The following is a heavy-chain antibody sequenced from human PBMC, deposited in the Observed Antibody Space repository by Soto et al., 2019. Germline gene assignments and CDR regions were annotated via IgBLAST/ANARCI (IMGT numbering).Heavy chain of an antibody. V-gene: IGHV4-30-4*01. CDR1: GGSISSGDYY. CDR3: ARGEAYYYYGMDV. Sequence: QVQLQESGPGLVKPSQTLSLTCTVSGGSISSGDYYWSWIRQPPGKGLEWIGYIYYSGSTYYNPSLKSRVXXSXDXXKNQFSLKLSSVTAADTAVYYCARGEAYYYYGMDVWGQGTTVTVSS. J-gene: IGHJ6*02. CDR2: IYYSGST. D-gene: IGHD3-16*01.